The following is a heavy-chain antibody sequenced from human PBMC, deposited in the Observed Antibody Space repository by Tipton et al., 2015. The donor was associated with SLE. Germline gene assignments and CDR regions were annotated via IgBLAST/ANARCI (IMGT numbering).Heavy chain of an antibody. CDR2: IRYDGSNK. CDR1: GFTFSNYG. D-gene: IGHD1-26*01. J-gene: IGHJ6*02. V-gene: IGHV3-30*02. CDR3: TRAEGTGSYTIYYYGLDV. Sequence: SLRLSCAASGFTFSNYGIHWVRQAPGKGLEWVAFIRYDGSNKYYADSVKGRFTISRDNAKNSLYLQMNSLRAEDTAVYYCTRAEGTGSYTIYYYGLDVWGPGTTVTVSS.